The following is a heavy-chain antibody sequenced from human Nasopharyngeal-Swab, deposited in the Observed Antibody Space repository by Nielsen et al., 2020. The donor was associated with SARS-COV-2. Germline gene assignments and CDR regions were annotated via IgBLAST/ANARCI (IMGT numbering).Heavy chain of an antibody. CDR2: FLSSGSMA. D-gene: IGHD5-18*01. CDR1: GFTFGSYT. J-gene: IGHJ3*02. Sequence: GESLKPPCEAPGFTFGSYTLNWVRQAPGKGLEWVLFFLSSGSMAYYPDAVKGRFTISRDNANNPLYLQMNSLRADDTAVYYCVRDGALIQLWLLPHALDIWGQGTLVTVSS. CDR3: VRDGALIQLWLLPHALDI. V-gene: IGHV3-48*04.